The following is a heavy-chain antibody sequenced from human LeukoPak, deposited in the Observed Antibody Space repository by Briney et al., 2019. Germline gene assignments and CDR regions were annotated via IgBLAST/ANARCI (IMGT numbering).Heavy chain of an antibody. CDR2: ISTYNGDT. Sequence: ASVKVSCKASGYSFINYGVSWVRQAPGQGLEWMGWISTYNGDTNYAQKLQGRVTMTTDTSTRTAYMELRSLRSDDTAVYYCARVKRFLESLSYGMDVWGQGTTVTVSS. J-gene: IGHJ6*02. D-gene: IGHD3-3*01. CDR3: ARVKRFLESLSYGMDV. CDR1: GYSFINYG. V-gene: IGHV1-18*01.